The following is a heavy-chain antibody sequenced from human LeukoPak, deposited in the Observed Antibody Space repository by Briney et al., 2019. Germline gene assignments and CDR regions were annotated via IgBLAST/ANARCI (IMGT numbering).Heavy chain of an antibody. J-gene: IGHJ4*02. CDR1: GDSISSISYY. Sequence: SETLSLTCSVSGDSISSISYYWGWIRQRPGKGLEWIGSIYYSGSTYYNPSLKSRVTISVDTSKNQFSLKLNSVTATDTAVYYCARQGWLVLSWGQGTLVTVSS. CDR2: IYYSGST. V-gene: IGHV4-39*01. CDR3: ARQGWLVLS. D-gene: IGHD6-19*01.